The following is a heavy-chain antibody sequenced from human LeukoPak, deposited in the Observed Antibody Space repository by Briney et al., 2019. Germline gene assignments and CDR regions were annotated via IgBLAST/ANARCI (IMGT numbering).Heavy chain of an antibody. CDR3: ARENYDILTGYPPYPPPYYYYGMDV. CDR1: GGTFSSYA. CDR2: IIPILGIA. J-gene: IGHJ6*02. D-gene: IGHD3-9*01. Sequence: GASVKVSCKASGGTFSSYAISWVRQAPGQGLEWMGRIIPILGIANYAQKFQGRVTITADKSTSTAYMELSSLRSEDTAVYYCARENYDILTGYPPYPPPYYYYGMDVWGQGTTVTVSS. V-gene: IGHV1-69*04.